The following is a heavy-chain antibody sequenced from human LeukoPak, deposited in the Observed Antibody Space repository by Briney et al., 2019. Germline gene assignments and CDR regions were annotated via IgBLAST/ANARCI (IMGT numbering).Heavy chain of an antibody. Sequence: SETLSLTRTVSGGSISGYYWSWIRQPAGKGLEWMGRIYPSGSTNYNPSLKSRVTMSVDKSKNQFSLQLSSVTAADTAVYYCARGGYSASGSYYYWGQGTLVTVSS. V-gene: IGHV4-4*07. J-gene: IGHJ4*02. CDR3: ARGGYSASGSYYY. CDR1: GGSISGYY. CDR2: IYPSGST. D-gene: IGHD3-10*01.